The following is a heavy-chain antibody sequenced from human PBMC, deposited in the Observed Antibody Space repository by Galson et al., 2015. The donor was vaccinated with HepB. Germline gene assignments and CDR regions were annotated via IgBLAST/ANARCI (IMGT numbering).Heavy chain of an antibody. Sequence: SLRLSCAASGFNFDDFAMLWVRQAPGKGLEWVSGISWNSRTINYADSVKGRFTISRDNAKNSLYLQMNSLRAEDTAFYYCAKAVGRGYSDWLPHYWGQGNLVAVSP. D-gene: IGHD3-9*01. J-gene: IGHJ4*02. CDR1: GFNFDDFA. V-gene: IGHV3-9*01. CDR2: ISWNSRTI. CDR3: AKAVGRGYSDWLPHY.